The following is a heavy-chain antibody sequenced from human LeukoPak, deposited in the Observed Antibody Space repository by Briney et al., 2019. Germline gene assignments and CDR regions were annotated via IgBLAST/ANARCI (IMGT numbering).Heavy chain of an antibody. D-gene: IGHD4-17*01. CDR3: ARGIQHHGAYYFDY. V-gene: IGHV4-59*01. Sequence: SETLSLTCTVSPGSFSSYFWSWIRQPPGKGLEYIGYIYYTGRNNYNTSLKSRVTISVETSKKQFSLMLTSVTAADTAVYFCARGIQHHGAYYFDYWGQGTLVTVSS. J-gene: IGHJ4*02. CDR1: PGSFSSYF. CDR2: IYYTGRN.